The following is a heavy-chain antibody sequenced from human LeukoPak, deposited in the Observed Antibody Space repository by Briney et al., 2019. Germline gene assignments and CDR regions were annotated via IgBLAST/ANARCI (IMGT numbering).Heavy chain of an antibody. CDR3: ARHIAARLASGYYYYMDV. J-gene: IGHJ6*03. Sequence: SETLSLTCTVSGGSISSYYWTWIRQPPGEGLEYIGIIYYSGSTKYNPSPKSRVTMSLDTSKNQFSLKLTSVTAADTAVYYCARHIAARLASGYYYYMDVWGKGTTVTVSS. V-gene: IGHV4-59*01. CDR1: GGSISSYY. D-gene: IGHD6-6*01. CDR2: IYYSGST.